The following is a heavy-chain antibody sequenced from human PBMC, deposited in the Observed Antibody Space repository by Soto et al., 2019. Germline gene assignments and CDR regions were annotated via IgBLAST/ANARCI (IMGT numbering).Heavy chain of an antibody. D-gene: IGHD5-12*01. J-gene: IGHJ4*01. CDR1: GFTFSSYG. CDR3: ARLEDSYAPLSGYDTNDY. CDR2: IWYDGSNK. V-gene: IGHV3-33*01. Sequence: QVQLVESGGGVVQPGRSLRLSCAASGFTFSSYGMHWVRQAPGKGLEWVAVIWYDGSNKYYADSVKGRFTISRDNSKNQVYLQMNSVRAGETVVQYCARLEDSYAPLSGYDTNDYWGHGTLVTVSS.